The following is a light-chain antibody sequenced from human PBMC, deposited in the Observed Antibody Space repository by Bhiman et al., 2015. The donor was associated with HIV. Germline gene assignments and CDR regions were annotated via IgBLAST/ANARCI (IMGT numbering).Light chain of an antibody. CDR3: CSGTGSYTFV. CDR2: DVT. J-gene: IGLJ3*02. V-gene: IGLV2-11*01. Sequence: QSALTQPASASGSPGQSVTISCTGTSSDVGTYNSVSWYQQHPGQTPKLMIHDVTKRPSGVPDRFSGSKSGNTASLTISGLQTEDEADYFCCSGTGSYTFVFGGGTKLTVL. CDR1: SSDVGTYNS.